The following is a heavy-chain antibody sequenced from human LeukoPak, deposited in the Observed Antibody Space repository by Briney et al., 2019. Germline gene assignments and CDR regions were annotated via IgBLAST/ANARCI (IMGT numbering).Heavy chain of an antibody. V-gene: IGHV3-30*02. CDR2: IRYDGSNK. CDR3: AKDRPQIAAADQRGYYYYYGMDV. D-gene: IGHD6-13*01. CDR1: GFIFSSYG. J-gene: IGHJ6*02. Sequence: GGSLRLSCAASGFIFSSYGMHWVRQAPGKGLEWVAFIRYDGSNKYYADSVKGRFTIPRDNSKNTLYLQMNSLRAEDTAVYYCAKDRPQIAAADQRGYYYYYGMDVWGQGTTVTVSS.